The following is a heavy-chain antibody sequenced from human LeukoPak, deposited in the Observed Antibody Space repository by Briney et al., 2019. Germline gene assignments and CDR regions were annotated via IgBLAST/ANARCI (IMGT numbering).Heavy chain of an antibody. J-gene: IGHJ4*02. CDR3: ARDRAPPTSWYFDY. Sequence: GGSLRLSCAASGFTFSSYGMHWVRQAPGKGLEWVSVIYSGGTTYYADSVKGRFTISRDNSKNTLYLHMNSLRAEDTAVYYCARDRAPPTSWYFDYWGQGTLVTVSS. V-gene: IGHV3-66*01. D-gene: IGHD2-2*01. CDR1: GFTFSSYG. CDR2: IYSGGTT.